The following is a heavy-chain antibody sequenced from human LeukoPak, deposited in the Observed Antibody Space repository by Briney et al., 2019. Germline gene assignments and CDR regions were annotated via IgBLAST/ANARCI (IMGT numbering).Heavy chain of an antibody. CDR2: VANDGNND. CDR3: AKEGPKYYFDY. CDR1: GFTFSNYG. Sequence: GGSLRLSCAASGFTFSNYGMHWVRQAPGKGLEWVAIVANDGNNDYYGDSVKCRFTVSRDNSKNTLYLQMNGLRGEDTAVYYCAKEGPKYYFDYWGQGTLVTVSS. V-gene: IGHV3-30*18. J-gene: IGHJ4*02.